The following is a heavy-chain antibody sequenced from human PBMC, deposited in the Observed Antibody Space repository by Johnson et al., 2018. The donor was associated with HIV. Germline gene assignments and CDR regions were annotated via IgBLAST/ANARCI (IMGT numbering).Heavy chain of an antibody. J-gene: IGHJ3*02. V-gene: IGHV3-20*04. CDR3: ARELYAILGAFDI. CDR2: INWNGGST. Sequence: EQLVESGGKLIHPGGSLRLSCAASEFTVSSNYMSWVRQAPGKGLEWVSGINWNGGSTGYADSVKGRFTISRDNAKNSLYLQMNSLRAEDTALYYCARELYAILGAFDIWSQGTTVTVSS. D-gene: IGHD1-26*01. CDR1: EFTVSSNY.